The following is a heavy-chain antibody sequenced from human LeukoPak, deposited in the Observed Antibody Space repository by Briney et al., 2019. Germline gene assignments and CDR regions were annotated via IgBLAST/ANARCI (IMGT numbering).Heavy chain of an antibody. V-gene: IGHV3-53*01. D-gene: IGHD6-13*01. Sequence: GGSLRLSCAASGFTVSSNYMSWVRQAPGKGLEWVSVIYSGGSTYYADSVKGRFTISRDNSKNTLYLQMNSLRAEDTAVYYCASSRYSSSWGSFDYWGQGTLVTVSS. CDR1: GFTVSSNY. J-gene: IGHJ4*02. CDR2: IYSGGST. CDR3: ASSRYSSSWGSFDY.